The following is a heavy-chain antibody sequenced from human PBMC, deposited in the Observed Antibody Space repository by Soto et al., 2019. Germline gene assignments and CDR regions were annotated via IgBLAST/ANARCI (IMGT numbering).Heavy chain of an antibody. Sequence: GGSLRLSCAASGFTFSNAWMNWVRQAPGKGLEWVGRIKSKTDGGTTDYAAPVKGRFTISRDDSKNTLYLQMNSLKTEDTAVYYCTPGLLRFLEWGDYYYGMEVWGQGTTVTVSS. D-gene: IGHD3-3*01. CDR1: GFTFSNAW. J-gene: IGHJ6*02. V-gene: IGHV3-15*07. CDR2: IKSKTDGGTT. CDR3: TPGLLRFLEWGDYYYGMEV.